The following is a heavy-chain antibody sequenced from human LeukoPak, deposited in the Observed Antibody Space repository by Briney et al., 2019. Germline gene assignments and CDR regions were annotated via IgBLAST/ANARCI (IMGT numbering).Heavy chain of an antibody. V-gene: IGHV4-34*01. Sequence: SETLSLTCAVYGGSFSGYYWSWIRQPPGKGLEWIGEINHSGSTNYNPSLKSRVTISVDTSKNQFSLKLSSVTAADTAVYYCARARNLSRNCSSTSCYLYYYYYMDVWGRGTTVPVSS. J-gene: IGHJ6*03. D-gene: IGHD2-2*01. CDR3: ARARNLSRNCSSTSCYLYYYYYMDV. CDR1: GGSFSGYY. CDR2: INHSGST.